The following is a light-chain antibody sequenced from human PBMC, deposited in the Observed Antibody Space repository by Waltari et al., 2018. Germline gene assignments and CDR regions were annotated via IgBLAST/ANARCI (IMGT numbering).Light chain of an antibody. Sequence: EIVLTQSPGTLSLSPGERATLSCRTSQSLSRPLAWYQQKPGQAPRLLICDASRRATGIPDRFIGSGSGTDFSLTISRLEPEDFAVYYCQHYVTLPATFGQGTRVELK. J-gene: IGKJ1*01. CDR2: DAS. V-gene: IGKV3-20*01. CDR1: QSLSRP. CDR3: QHYVTLPAT.